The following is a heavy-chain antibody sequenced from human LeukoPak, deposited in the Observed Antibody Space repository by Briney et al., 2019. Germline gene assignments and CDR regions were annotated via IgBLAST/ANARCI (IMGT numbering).Heavy chain of an antibody. CDR2: ISSSGSTI. CDR1: GFTFSDYY. V-gene: IGHV3-11*01. Sequence: GGSLRLSCAASGFTFSDYYMSWIRQAPGKGLEWVSYISSSGSTIYYADSVKGRFTISRDNAKNSLHLQMNSLRAEDTAVYYCARSRYSSAVLDYWGQGTLVTVSS. J-gene: IGHJ4*02. CDR3: ARSRYSSAVLDY. D-gene: IGHD6-19*01.